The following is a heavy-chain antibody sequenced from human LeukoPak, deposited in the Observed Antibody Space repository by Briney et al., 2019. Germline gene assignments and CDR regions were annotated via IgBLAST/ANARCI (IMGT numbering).Heavy chain of an antibody. CDR3: ARGGSSSSWPFYY. Sequence: ETLSLTCTVSGGSISSYYWSWIRQPPGKELEWIGYIHYSGSTNYNPSLKSRVTMSVDTSKNQFSLKLASVTAADTAVYYCARGGSSSSWPFYYWGQGTLVTVSS. CDR1: GGSISSYY. J-gene: IGHJ4*02. V-gene: IGHV4-59*01. CDR2: IHYSGST. D-gene: IGHD6-13*01.